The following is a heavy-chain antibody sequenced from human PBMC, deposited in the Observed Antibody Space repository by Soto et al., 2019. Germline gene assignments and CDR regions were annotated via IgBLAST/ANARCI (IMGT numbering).Heavy chain of an antibody. V-gene: IGHV4-31*03. J-gene: IGHJ4*02. CDR2: IYYSGST. CDR1: GGSISSGGYY. Sequence: SETLSLTCTVSGGSISSGGYYWSWIRQHPGKGLEWIGYIYYSGSTYYNPSLKSRVTISVDTSKNQFSLKLSSVTAADTAVYYCARWGVYYESSGYDAWGKGTLVTVSS. D-gene: IGHD3-22*01. CDR3: ARWGVYYESSGYDA.